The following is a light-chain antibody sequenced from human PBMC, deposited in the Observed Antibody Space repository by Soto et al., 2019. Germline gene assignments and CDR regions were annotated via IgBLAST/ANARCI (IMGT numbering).Light chain of an antibody. V-gene: IGLV2-23*02. Sequence: QSALTQPASVSGSPGQSLTISCTGTSGDVGSYDFVSWYQQHPGKAPKLLIYEVSQRPSGVSNRFSGSKSGNTASLTISGLQAEDEGDYYCCSSVGNGAAVFGTGTKLTVL. CDR3: CSSVGNGAAV. CDR1: SGDVGSYDF. CDR2: EVS. J-gene: IGLJ1*01.